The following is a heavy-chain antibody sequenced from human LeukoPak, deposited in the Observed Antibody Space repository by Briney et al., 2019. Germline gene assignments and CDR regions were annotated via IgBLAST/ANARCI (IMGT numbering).Heavy chain of an antibody. V-gene: IGHV3-21*01. CDR3: ARGGAAADAFDI. CDR2: ISSSSSYI. J-gene: IGHJ3*02. CDR1: GFTFSSYS. Sequence: GGSLRLSCAASGFTFSSYSMNWVRQAPGKGLEWVSSISSSSSYIYYADSVKGRFTISRDNAKNSLYLQMNSLRAEDTAVYYCARGGAAADAFDIWGQGTMVTASS. D-gene: IGHD6-13*01.